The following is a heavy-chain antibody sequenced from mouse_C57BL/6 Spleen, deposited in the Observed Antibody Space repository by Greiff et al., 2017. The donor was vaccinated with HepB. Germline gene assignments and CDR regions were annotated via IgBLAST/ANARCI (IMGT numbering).Heavy chain of an antibody. V-gene: IGHV1-82*01. D-gene: IGHD2-1*01. J-gene: IGHJ2*01. CDR3: AVYGNYDY. CDR2: IYPGDGDT. Sequence: VQLQESGPELVKPGASVKISCKASGYAFSSSWMNWVKQRPGKGLEWIGRIYPGDGDTNYNGKFKGKATLTADKPSSTAYMQLSSLTSEDSAVYFCAVYGNYDYWGQGTTLTVSS. CDR1: GYAFSSSW.